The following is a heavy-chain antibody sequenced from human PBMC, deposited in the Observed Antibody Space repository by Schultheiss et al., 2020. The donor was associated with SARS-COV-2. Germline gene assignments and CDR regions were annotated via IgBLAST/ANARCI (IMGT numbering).Heavy chain of an antibody. CDR1: GFTFSSYD. CDR3: ARGGGISGTAEEDAFEV. CDR2: IGTAGDT. D-gene: IGHD1-20*01. V-gene: IGHV3-13*01. J-gene: IGHJ3*01. Sequence: GESLKISCAASGFTFSSYDMHWVRQATGKGLEWVSAIGTAGDTYYPGSVKGRFTISRENAKNSLYLQMNSLRAEDTAVYRCARGGGISGTAEEDAFEVWGQGTMVTVSS.